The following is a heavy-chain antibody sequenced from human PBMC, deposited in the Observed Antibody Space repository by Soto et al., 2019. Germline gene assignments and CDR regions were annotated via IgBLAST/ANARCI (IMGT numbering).Heavy chain of an antibody. Sequence: PSETLSLTCTVSGGSISSGGYYWSWIRQHPGKGLEWIGYIYYSGSTYYNPSLKSRVTISVDTSKNQFSLKLSSVTAADTAVYYCARVPGQLVLSGWFDPWGQGTLVTVSS. D-gene: IGHD6-6*01. CDR1: GGSISSGGYY. J-gene: IGHJ5*02. CDR3: ARVPGQLVLSGWFDP. V-gene: IGHV4-31*03. CDR2: IYYSGST.